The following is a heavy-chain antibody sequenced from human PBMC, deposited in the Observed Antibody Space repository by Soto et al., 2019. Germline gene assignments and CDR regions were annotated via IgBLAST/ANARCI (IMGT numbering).Heavy chain of an antibody. CDR1: GGSFSGYY. J-gene: IGHJ4*02. V-gene: IGHV4-34*01. Sequence: DTLSLTCAVYGGSFSGYYWSWIRQPPGKGLEWIGEINHSGSTNYNPSLKSRVTISVDTSKNQFSLKLSSVTAADTAVYYCAREDDILIFDYWGQGTLVTVSS. D-gene: IGHD3-9*01. CDR2: INHSGST. CDR3: AREDDILIFDY.